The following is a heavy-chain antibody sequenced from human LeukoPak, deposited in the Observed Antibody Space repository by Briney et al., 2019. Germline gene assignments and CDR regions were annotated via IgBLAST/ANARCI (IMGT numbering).Heavy chain of an antibody. CDR2: ISWNSGSI. CDR1: GFTFDDYA. D-gene: IGHD6-13*01. CDR3: AKGGGSWSLGPSFDP. V-gene: IGHV3-9*01. J-gene: IGHJ5*02. Sequence: HAGGSLRLSCAASGFTFDDYAMHWVRQAPGKGLEWVSGISWNSGSIGYADSVKGRFTISRDNAKNSLYLQMNSLRAEDTALYYCAKGGGSWSLGPSFDPWGQGTLVTVSS.